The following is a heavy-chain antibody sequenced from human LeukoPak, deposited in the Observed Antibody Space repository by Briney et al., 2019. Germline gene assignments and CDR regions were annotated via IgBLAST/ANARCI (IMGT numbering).Heavy chain of an antibody. V-gene: IGHV3-30*18. D-gene: IGHD5-12*01. Sequence: GGSLKLSCAASGFTFSGYGMHWVRQAPGKGLEWVAVISYDGHNEYYADSVKGRFTISRDNSKNTVLLQMNSLRVEDTVVYYCAKGIGYGGMDVWGQGTTLIVSS. J-gene: IGHJ6*02. CDR3: AKGIGYGGMDV. CDR2: ISYDGHNE. CDR1: GFTFSGYG.